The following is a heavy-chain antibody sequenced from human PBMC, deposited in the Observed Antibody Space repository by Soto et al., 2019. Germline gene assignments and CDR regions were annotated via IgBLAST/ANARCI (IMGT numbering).Heavy chain of an antibody. J-gene: IGHJ4*02. Sequence: ASVKVSCKASGYTFTSYYTHWVRQAPGQGLEWMGIINPSGGSTSYAQKFQGRVTMTRDTSTSTVYMELSSLRSEDTAVYYCARERGEYDILTVYYKAPYDYWGQGPLVTVSS. CDR1: GYTFTSYY. D-gene: IGHD3-9*01. CDR2: INPSGGST. V-gene: IGHV1-46*03. CDR3: ARERGEYDILTVYYKAPYDY.